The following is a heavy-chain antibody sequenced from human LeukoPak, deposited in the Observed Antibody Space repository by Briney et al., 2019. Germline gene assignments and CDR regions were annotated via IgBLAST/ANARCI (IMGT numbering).Heavy chain of an antibody. D-gene: IGHD6-19*01. CDR1: GASISSGGYY. Sequence: AETLSLTCPVSGASISSGGYYWSWIRESPGKGLEWTGGMYYSGSTYYNPSLKSRLTIHVDTSKNQFSLKPSSVPAADTAVYYCARHIPLSYRSRHYFDYRGQGTLVTVSS. J-gene: IGHJ4*02. CDR3: ARHIPLSYRSRHYFDY. CDR2: MYYSGST. V-gene: IGHV4-39*01.